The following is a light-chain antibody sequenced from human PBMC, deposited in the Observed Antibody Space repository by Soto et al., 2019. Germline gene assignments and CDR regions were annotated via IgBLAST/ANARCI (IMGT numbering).Light chain of an antibody. J-gene: IGKJ5*01. V-gene: IGKV1-5*01. CDR3: HSRA. CDR1: QSLNNE. Sequence: DIQMTQSPSTLSASVGDRVTITCRASQSLNNELAWYQQKPGKAPNLLMYDASTLERGVPSRFSGTGSGTEFTLTISSLQPDDFATYFCHSRAFGQGTRLEIK. CDR2: DAS.